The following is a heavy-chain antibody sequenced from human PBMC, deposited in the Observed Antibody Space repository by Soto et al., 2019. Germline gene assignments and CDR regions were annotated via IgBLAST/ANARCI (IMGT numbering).Heavy chain of an antibody. D-gene: IGHD3-3*01. V-gene: IGHV4-59*01. CDR3: VGGLSEWGRIDG. CDR2: MYYSGNT. Sequence: SETMSLTCTVSGGSITNYYWSWIRQPPGKRLEYIGYMYYSGNTYYNPSLKSRVTISGDASKNQFSLKLRSVTAADTAVYYCVGGLSEWGRIDGWGQGTPVTVSS. J-gene: IGHJ4*02. CDR1: GGSITNYY.